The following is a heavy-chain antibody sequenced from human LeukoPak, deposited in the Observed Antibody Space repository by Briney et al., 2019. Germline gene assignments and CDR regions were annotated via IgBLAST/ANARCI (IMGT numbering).Heavy chain of an antibody. V-gene: IGHV4-34*01. CDR2: INHSGST. CDR3: ASMVRGVMRAFDI. CDR1: GGSFSGYY. D-gene: IGHD3-10*01. J-gene: IGHJ3*02. Sequence: PSETLSLTCAVYGGSFSGYYWSWIRQPPGKGLEWIGEINHSGSTSYNPSLKSRVTISVDTSKNQFSLKLSSVTAADTAVYYCASMVRGVMRAFDIWGQGTMVTVSS.